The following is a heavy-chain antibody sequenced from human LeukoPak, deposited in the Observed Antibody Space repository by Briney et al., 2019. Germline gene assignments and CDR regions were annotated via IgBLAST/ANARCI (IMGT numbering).Heavy chain of an antibody. Sequence: SETLSLTCTVSGGSISSYYWSWIRQPPGKGLEWIGYIYYSGSTNYNPSLKSRVTISVDTSKNQFSLKLSSVTAADTAVYYCARDHHDYTFDYWGQGTLVTVSS. CDR1: GGSISSYY. V-gene: IGHV4-59*01. CDR2: IYYSGST. CDR3: ARDHHDYTFDY. D-gene: IGHD4-4*01. J-gene: IGHJ4*02.